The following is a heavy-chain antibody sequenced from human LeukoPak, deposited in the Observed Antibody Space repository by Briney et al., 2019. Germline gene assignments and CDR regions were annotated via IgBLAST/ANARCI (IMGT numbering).Heavy chain of an antibody. V-gene: IGHV1-2*02. CDR2: INPNSGGT. CDR3: ARDVYNWNPGLTFDI. CDR1: GYTFTGSY. Sequence: ASVKVSCKASGYTFTGSYMHWVRQAPGQGLEWMGWINPNSGGTNYAQKFQGRVTMTRDTSISTAYMELSRLRSDDTAVYYCARDVYNWNPGLTFDIWGQGTMVTVSS. D-gene: IGHD1-20*01. J-gene: IGHJ3*02.